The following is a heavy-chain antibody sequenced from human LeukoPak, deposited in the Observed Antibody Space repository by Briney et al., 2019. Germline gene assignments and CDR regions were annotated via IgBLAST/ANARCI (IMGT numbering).Heavy chain of an antibody. CDR2: ITDSGDGT. V-gene: IGHV3-23*01. J-gene: IGHJ4*02. CDR3: AKDSPVATR. D-gene: IGHD1-26*01. CDR1: GFTFSSSA. Sequence: PGGSLRLSCAASGFTFSSSAMSWVRQAPGNELEWVSSITDSGDGTYYADSVKGRFTISRDDSKNTLYLQMNSLRVEDTAIYYCAKDSPVATRWGQGTLVTVSS.